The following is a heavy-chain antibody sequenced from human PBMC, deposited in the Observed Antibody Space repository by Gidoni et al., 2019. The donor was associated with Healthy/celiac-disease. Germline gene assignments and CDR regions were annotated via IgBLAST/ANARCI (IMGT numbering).Heavy chain of an antibody. CDR2: IYYSGRP. CDR3: ARDGGCSGGSCYPDY. J-gene: IGHJ4*02. CDR1: GGSISSYY. Sequence: QVQLQESGPGLVKPSETLSLTCTVSGGSISSYYWSWIRQPPGKGLAWIGYIYYSGRPNYNPSLKSRVTITVDTSKNQFSLKLSTVTAADTAVYYCARDGGCSGGSCYPDYWGQGTLVTVSS. V-gene: IGHV4-59*01. D-gene: IGHD2-15*01.